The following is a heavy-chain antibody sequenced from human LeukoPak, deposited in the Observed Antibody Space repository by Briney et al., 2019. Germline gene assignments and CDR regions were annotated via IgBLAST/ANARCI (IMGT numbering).Heavy chain of an antibody. CDR2: IYSDGSA. Sequence: PGGSLRLSCAASGFTVSSNYMSWVRQAPGKGLEWVSVIYSDGSAYYADSVKGRFTISRDNSKNTVYPQMNSLRAEDTAVYYCARGVFSEGWGQGTLVTVSS. CDR3: ARGVFSEG. CDR1: GFTVSSNY. J-gene: IGHJ4*02. D-gene: IGHD6-6*01. V-gene: IGHV3-53*01.